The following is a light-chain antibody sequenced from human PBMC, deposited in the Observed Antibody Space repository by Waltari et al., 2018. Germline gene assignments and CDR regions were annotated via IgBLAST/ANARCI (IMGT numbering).Light chain of an antibody. CDR1: ALPKQY. CDR2: KDS. CDR3: QSADSSGTLYV. V-gene: IGLV3-25*03. J-gene: IGLJ1*01. Sequence: SYELTQPPSVSGSPGQTARLTCSGDALPKQYAYWYQQKPGQAPVLVIYKDSERPSGIPERFSGSSSGTTVTLTISGVQAEDEADYYCQSADSSGTLYVFGTGTKVTVL.